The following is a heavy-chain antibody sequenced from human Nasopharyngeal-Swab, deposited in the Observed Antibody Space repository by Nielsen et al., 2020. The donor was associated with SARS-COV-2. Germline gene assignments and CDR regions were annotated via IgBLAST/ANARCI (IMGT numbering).Heavy chain of an antibody. CDR2: IYYSGST. D-gene: IGHD4-17*01. Sequence: WIRPPPGKGLEWIGSIYYSGSTYYNPSLNSRVTISVDTSKNQFSLKLSSVTAADTAVYYCARHALVTKDFDYWGQGTLVTVSS. V-gene: IGHV4-39*01. J-gene: IGHJ4*02. CDR3: ARHALVTKDFDY.